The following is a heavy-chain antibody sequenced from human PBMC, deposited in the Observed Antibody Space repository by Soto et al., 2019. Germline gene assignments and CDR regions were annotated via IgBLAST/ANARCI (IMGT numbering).Heavy chain of an antibody. CDR3: ARGGYDILNGYYYYYGMDV. J-gene: IGHJ6*02. CDR1: GGSISSGGYY. V-gene: IGHV4-31*03. CDR2: IYYSGST. D-gene: IGHD3-9*01. Sequence: QVQLQESGPGLVKPSQTLSLTCTVSGGSISSGGYYWSWIRQHPGKGLEWIGYIYYSGSTYYNPSLQRRLTISVATSKNPFSLKLSSVTAADTAVYYCARGGYDILNGYYYYYGMDVWGQGTTVTVSS.